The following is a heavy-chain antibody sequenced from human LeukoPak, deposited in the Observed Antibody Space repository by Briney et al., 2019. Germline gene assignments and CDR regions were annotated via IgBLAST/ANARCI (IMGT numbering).Heavy chain of an antibody. J-gene: IGHJ5*02. V-gene: IGHV4-4*07. CDR3: ARETPQIAAAGTGRWFDP. CDR2: IYTSGST. CDR1: GGSFSGYY. Sequence: PSETLSLTCAVYGGSFSGYYWSWIRQPAGKGLEWIGRIYTSGSTNYNPSLKSRVTMSVDTSKNQFSLKLSSVTAADTAVYYCARETPQIAAAGTGRWFDPWGQGTLVTVSS. D-gene: IGHD6-13*01.